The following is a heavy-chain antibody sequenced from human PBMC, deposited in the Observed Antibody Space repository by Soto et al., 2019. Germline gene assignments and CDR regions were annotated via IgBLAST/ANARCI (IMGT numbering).Heavy chain of an antibody. CDR2: ISGTGGYT. J-gene: IGHJ5*02. CDR1: GFTFSSYA. V-gene: IGHV3-23*01. CDR3: AQMAHHIAAAWFDP. Sequence: EVQLLESGGGLVQPGGSPRLSCAASGFTFSSYAMSWVRQAPGKGLEWVSAISGTGGYTYYADSVKGRFTFSRDNSKNTLSLRMNSLRAEDTAVYYCAQMAHHIAAAWFDPWGQGTLVTVSA. D-gene: IGHD6-6*01.